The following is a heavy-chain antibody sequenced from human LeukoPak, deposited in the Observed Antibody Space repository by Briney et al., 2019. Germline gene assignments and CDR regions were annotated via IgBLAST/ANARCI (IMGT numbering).Heavy chain of an antibody. CDR3: ARAVTMVRGNYYGMDV. J-gene: IGHJ6*02. CDR1: GGSISSYY. V-gene: IGHV4-59*01. CDR2: IYYSGST. D-gene: IGHD3-10*01. Sequence: SETLTLTCTVSGGSISSYYWSWIRQPPGKGLGWIGYIYYSGSTNYNPSLKSRVTISVDTSKNQFSLKLSSVTAADTAVYYCARAVTMVRGNYYGMDVWGQGTTVTVSS.